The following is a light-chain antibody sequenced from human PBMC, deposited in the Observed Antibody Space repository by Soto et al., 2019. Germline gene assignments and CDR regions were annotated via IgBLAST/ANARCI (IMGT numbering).Light chain of an antibody. Sequence: EIVLTQSPATLSLSPGERATLSCRASQSVSRYLAWYQQKPGQAPRLLVYGASTRATGVPARFSGSGSGTDFTLTIGRLEPEDFAVYYCQQYGTLPITFGQGTRLEIK. CDR2: GAS. V-gene: IGKV3-20*01. CDR1: QSVSRY. J-gene: IGKJ5*01. CDR3: QQYGTLPIT.